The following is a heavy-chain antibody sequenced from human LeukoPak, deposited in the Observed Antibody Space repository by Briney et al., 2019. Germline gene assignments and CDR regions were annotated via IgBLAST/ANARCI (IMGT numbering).Heavy chain of an antibody. CDR1: GFTFSSYS. V-gene: IGHV4-34*01. D-gene: IGHD3-9*01. CDR3: ARGYLTKTPLAGKSRFDY. CDR2: INHSGST. Sequence: GSLRLSCAASGFTFSSYSMNWVRQPPGKGLEWIGEINHSGSTNYNPSLKSRVTISVDTSKNQFSLKLSSVTAADTAVYYCARGYLTKTPLAGKSRFDYWGQGTLVTVSS. J-gene: IGHJ4*02.